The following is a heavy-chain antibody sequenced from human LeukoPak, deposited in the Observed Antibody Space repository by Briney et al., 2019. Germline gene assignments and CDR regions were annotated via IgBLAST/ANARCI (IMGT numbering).Heavy chain of an antibody. CDR1: GYTFTSYG. CDR2: ISAYNGNT. CDR3: ARVNYSGSRDYYYGMDV. Sequence: GASVTVSCKASGYTFTSYGISWVRQAPGQGLEWMGWISAYNGNTNYAHKLQGRVTMTTDTSTSTAYMELRSLRSDDTAVYYCARVNYSGSRDYYYGMDVWGQGTTVTVSS. D-gene: IGHD1-26*01. V-gene: IGHV1-18*01. J-gene: IGHJ6*02.